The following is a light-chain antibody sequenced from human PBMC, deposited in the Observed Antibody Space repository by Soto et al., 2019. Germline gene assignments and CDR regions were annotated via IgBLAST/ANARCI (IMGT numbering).Light chain of an antibody. CDR3: SSYTTSNTLV. Sequence: QSALTQPASVSGSPGQSITISCTGTSGDVGDYKYVSWYQKHPGKAPKALIYEVSNRPSGVSNRFSGSKSGNTASLTISGLQAEDEADYYCSSYTTSNTLVFGPGTKVTVL. V-gene: IGLV2-14*01. CDR2: EVS. CDR1: SGDVGDYKY. J-gene: IGLJ1*01.